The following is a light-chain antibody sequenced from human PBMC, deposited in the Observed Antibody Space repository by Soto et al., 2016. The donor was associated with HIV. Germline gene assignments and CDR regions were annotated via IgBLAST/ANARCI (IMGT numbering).Light chain of an antibody. J-gene: IGKJ1*01. CDR2: KVS. CDR3: MQGTHWPWT. CDR1: QSLVHSDGHTY. V-gene: IGKV2-30*02. Sequence: DFVMTQSPLSLAVTLGQPATISCRSSQSLVHSDGHTYLHWFQQRPGQSPRRLIYKVSNRDSGVPDRFSGSGSGTDFTLKISRVEAEDVGVYYCMQGTHWPWTFGQGTKVEIK.